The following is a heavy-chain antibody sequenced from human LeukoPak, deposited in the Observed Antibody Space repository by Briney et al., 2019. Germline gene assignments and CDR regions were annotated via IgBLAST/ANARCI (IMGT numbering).Heavy chain of an antibody. Sequence: PSETLSLTCAVSGYSISSGYYWGWIRQPPGKGLEWIGSIYHSGSTYYNPSLKSRVTISVDTSKNQLSLKLSSVTAADTAVYYCARIAGYGMDVWGKGTTVTVSS. V-gene: IGHV4-38-2*01. J-gene: IGHJ6*04. CDR2: IYHSGST. D-gene: IGHD2-15*01. CDR3: ARIAGYGMDV. CDR1: GYSISSGYY.